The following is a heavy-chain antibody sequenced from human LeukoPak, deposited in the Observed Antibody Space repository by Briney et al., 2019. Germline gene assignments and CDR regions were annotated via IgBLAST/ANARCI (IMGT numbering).Heavy chain of an antibody. V-gene: IGHV3-30-3*01. CDR1: GFTFSSYA. Sequence: PGGSLRLSCAASGFTFSSYAMHWVRQAPGKGLEWVAVISYDESNKYYADSVKGRFTISRDNSKNTLYLQMNSLRAEDTAVYYCARGSGIAVALTYWGQGTLVTVSS. CDR2: ISYDESNK. D-gene: IGHD6-19*01. CDR3: ARGSGIAVALTY. J-gene: IGHJ4*02.